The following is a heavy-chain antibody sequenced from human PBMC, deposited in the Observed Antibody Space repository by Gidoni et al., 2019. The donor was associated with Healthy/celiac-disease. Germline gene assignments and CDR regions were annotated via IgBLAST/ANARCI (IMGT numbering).Heavy chain of an antibody. Sequence: QVQLVQSGAEGKKPGASVKVSCKASGYTFTSYYMHWVRQAPGQGLEWMGIINPSGGSTSYAQKFQGRVTMTRDTSTSTVYMELSSLRSEDTAVYYCARRPVCSGGSCYPYYFDYWGQGTLVTVSS. CDR3: ARRPVCSGGSCYPYYFDY. CDR1: GYTFTSYY. J-gene: IGHJ4*02. D-gene: IGHD2-15*01. V-gene: IGHV1-46*03. CDR2: INPSGGST.